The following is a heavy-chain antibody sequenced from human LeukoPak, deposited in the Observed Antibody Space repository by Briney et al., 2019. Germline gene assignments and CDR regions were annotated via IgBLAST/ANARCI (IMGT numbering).Heavy chain of an antibody. V-gene: IGHV1-2*02. J-gene: IGHJ4*02. CDR1: GYTFAGYY. CDR2: INPNKGDT. Sequence: ASVKVSRKASGYTFAGYYIHWVRRAPGQGLEWLGWINPNKGDTKSAQKFRDRVIMTTDTSLTTAYMEVINLSSDDTAVYYCTRSSWDCSSGSCYSNMNFDYWGQGTLVTVSS. D-gene: IGHD2-15*01. CDR3: TRSSWDCSSGSCYSNMNFDY.